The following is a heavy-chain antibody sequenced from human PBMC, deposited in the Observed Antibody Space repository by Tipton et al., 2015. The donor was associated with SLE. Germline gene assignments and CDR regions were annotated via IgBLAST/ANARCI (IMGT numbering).Heavy chain of an antibody. J-gene: IGHJ4*02. CDR2: MFSRGST. Sequence: TLSLTCTVSGGSVNDYYWSWIRQSAEKGLEWIGRMFSRGSTDYSPSPRDRVTMSIDASKNQFSLRLTSVTAADTAVYYCARYGVTGTAFDIWGQGTLVTVFS. D-gene: IGHD1-7*01. CDR3: ARYGVTGTAFDI. CDR1: GGSVNDYY. V-gene: IGHV4-4*07.